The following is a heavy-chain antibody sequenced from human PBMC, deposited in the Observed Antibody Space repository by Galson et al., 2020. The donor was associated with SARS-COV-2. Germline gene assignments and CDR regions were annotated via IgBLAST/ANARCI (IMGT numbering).Heavy chain of an antibody. V-gene: IGHV2-70*11. CDR2: IDWDDDK. CDR3: ARMGDIYGGRHFDY. CDR1: GFSLNTRGMS. Sequence: SGPTLVKPTQTLTLTCTFSGFSLNTRGMSVNWIRQPPGKALEWLARIDWDDDKYYSTSLRTRLTISKDTSKNQVVLTMTNMDPVDTATYYCARMGDIYGGRHFDYGGQGMLVSVSS. J-gene: IGHJ4*02. D-gene: IGHD2-21*01.